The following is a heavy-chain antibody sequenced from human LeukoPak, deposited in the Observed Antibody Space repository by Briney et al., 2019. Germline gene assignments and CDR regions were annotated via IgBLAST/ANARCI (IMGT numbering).Heavy chain of an antibody. CDR3: ARVRYYGSGSYYYFDY. V-gene: IGHV1-69*13. D-gene: IGHD3-10*01. Sequence: SVKVSCKASGGTFSSYAISWVRQAPGQGLEWMGGIIPIFGTANYAQKFQGRVTITADESTSTAYMELSSLRSEDTAVYYCARVRYYGSGSYYYFDYRGQGTLVTVSS. CDR1: GGTFSSYA. CDR2: IIPIFGTA. J-gene: IGHJ4*02.